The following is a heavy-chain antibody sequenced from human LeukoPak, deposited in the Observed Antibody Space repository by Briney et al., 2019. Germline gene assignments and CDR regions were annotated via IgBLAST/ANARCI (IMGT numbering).Heavy chain of an antibody. CDR2: INHSGST. V-gene: IGHV4-34*01. CDR3: ARAVKRFNYGMDV. J-gene: IGHJ6*02. CDR1: GGSFSGYY. Sequence: SETLSLACAVYGGSFSGYYWSWIRQPPGKGLEWIGEINHSGSTNYNPSLKSRVTISVDTSKNQFSLKLSSVTAADTAVYYCARAVKRFNYGMDVWGQGTTVTVSS.